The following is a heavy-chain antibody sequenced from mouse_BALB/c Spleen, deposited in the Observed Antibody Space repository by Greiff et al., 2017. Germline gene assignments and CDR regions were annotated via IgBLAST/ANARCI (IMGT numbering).Heavy chain of an antibody. D-gene: IGHD4-1*01. Sequence: EVQLQQSGPSLVKPSQSLSLTCSVTGDSITSGYWNWIRKFPGNKLEYMGYISYSGSTYYNPSLKSRISITRDTSKNQYYLQLNSVTTEDTATYYWARSSLGPYYFDYWGQGTTLTVSS. CDR2: ISYSGST. V-gene: IGHV3-8*02. CDR1: GDSITSGY. CDR3: ARSSLGPYYFDY. J-gene: IGHJ2*01.